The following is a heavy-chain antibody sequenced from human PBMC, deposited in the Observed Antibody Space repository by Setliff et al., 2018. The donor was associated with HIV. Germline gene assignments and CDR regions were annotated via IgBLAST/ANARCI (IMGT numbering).Heavy chain of an antibody. CDR1: GDPISSHY. V-gene: IGHV4-59*11. J-gene: IGHJ3*02. D-gene: IGHD5-18*01. Sequence: PSETLSLTCTVSGDPISSHYWSWIRQPPGEGLEWIGHISYSENTYYNPSLKSRVTISLDTSKNQFSLNLSSVTAADTAVYYCARANSIKGYSYGPDAFDIWGQGTMVTVSS. CDR3: ARANSIKGYSYGPDAFDI. CDR2: ISYSENT.